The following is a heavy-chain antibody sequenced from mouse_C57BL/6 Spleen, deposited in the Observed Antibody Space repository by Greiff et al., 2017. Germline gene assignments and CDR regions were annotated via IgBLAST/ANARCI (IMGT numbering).Heavy chain of an antibody. CDR3: ARWDYGSSYHYAMDY. Sequence: QVQLQQPGAELVRPGSSVKLSCKASGYTFTSYWIHWVKQRPIQGLEWIGNIDPSDSETPYNQKFKDKATLTVDKSSSTAYMQLSSLTSEDSAVYDGARWDYGSSYHYAMDYWGQGTSVTVSS. CDR2: IDPSDSET. J-gene: IGHJ4*01. D-gene: IGHD1-1*01. V-gene: IGHV1-52*01. CDR1: GYTFTSYW.